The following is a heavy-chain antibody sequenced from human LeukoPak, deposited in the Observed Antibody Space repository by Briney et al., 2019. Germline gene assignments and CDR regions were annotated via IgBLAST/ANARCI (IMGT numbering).Heavy chain of an antibody. J-gene: IGHJ5*02. CDR2: IYTSGGT. Sequence: SETLSLTCTVSGGSISSYYWSWIRQPAGKGLEWIGRIYTSGGTNYNPSLKSRVTMSVDTSKNQFSLKLSSVTAADTAVYYCARERDYYDFWSGLDPWGQGTLVTVSS. CDR1: GGSISSYY. V-gene: IGHV4-4*07. CDR3: ARERDYYDFWSGLDP. D-gene: IGHD3-3*01.